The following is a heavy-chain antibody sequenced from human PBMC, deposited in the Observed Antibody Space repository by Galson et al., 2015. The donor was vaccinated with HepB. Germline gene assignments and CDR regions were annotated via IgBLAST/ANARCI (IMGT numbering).Heavy chain of an antibody. D-gene: IGHD3-10*01. CDR1: GGTFSSYA. Sequence: SVTVSCKASGGTFSSYAISWVRQAPGQGLEWMGGIIPLFGTANYAQKFQGRVTITADESTTTAYMELSSLRSEDTAVYFCARGYGSGSFYYHYWGQGTLVTVSS. V-gene: IGHV1-69*13. J-gene: IGHJ4*02. CDR3: ARGYGSGSFYYHY. CDR2: IIPLFGTA.